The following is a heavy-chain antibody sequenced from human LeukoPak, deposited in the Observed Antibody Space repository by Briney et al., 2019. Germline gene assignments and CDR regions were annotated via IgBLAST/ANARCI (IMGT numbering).Heavy chain of an antibody. V-gene: IGHV1-2*02. CDR3: AREVVASGFDY. J-gene: IGHJ4*02. CDR1: GYTFTGYY. CDR2: INPNSGAT. D-gene: IGHD2-15*01. Sequence: ASVKVSCKASGYTFTGYYMHWVRQAPGQGLEWVGWINPNSGATNYAQKFQGRVTMTRDTSISTAYMDLSRLRSDDTAVYYCAREVVASGFDYWGQGTLVTVSS.